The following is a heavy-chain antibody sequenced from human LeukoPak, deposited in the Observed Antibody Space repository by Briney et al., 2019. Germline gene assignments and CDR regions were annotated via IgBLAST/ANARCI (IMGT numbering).Heavy chain of an antibody. J-gene: IGHJ4*02. V-gene: IGHV7-4-1*02. D-gene: IGHD6-13*01. CDR2: INTNTGNP. CDR1: GYKFTTYG. Sequence: ASVKVSCKASGYKFTTYGMNWVRQAPGQGLEWMGWINTNTGNPTYAQGFTGRFVFSLDTSVTTTYLQISSLKAEDTAVYYCARDNGWQQVVRGGFDYWGQGTLVTVSS. CDR3: ARDNGWQQVVRGGFDY.